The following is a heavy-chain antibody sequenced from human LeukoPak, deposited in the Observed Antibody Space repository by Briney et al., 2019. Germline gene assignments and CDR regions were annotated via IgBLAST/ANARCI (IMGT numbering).Heavy chain of an antibody. D-gene: IGHD3-22*01. CDR3: ARDYFDSSDYPQTYYYYYMDV. CDR2: ISSTSTLM. V-gene: IGHV3-21*01. J-gene: IGHJ6*03. CDR1: GFTFSRYS. Sequence: GALRLSCAASGFTFSRYSINWVRQAPGEGLEWVASISSTSTLMCSACAVKRRYTSSRDTAKNSLFLQMNSLRAEDTAIYYCARDYFDSSDYPQTYYYYYMDVWGKGTKVTVSS.